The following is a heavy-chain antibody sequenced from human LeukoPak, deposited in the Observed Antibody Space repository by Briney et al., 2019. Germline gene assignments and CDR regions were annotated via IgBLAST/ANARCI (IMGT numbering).Heavy chain of an antibody. CDR1: GFSFVDFA. CDR2: ISWNTNTI. Sequence: GGSLRLSCAASGFSFVDFAMHWGRQRPGKGLEWVSGISWNTNTIQYADSGKGRITISRANGKTSLYLQMNSLSLEDMALYYSVKGGGYYGSRTYDNHYFDSWGQGTLVTVSS. CDR3: VKGGGYYGSRTYDNHYFDS. V-gene: IGHV3-9*03. J-gene: IGHJ4*02. D-gene: IGHD3-10*01.